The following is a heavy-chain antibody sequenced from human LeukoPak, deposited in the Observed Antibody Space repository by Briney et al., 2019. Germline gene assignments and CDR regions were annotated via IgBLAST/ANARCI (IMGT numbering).Heavy chain of an antibody. CDR3: ARVRGSSWNGMDV. D-gene: IGHD6-13*01. Sequence: PSETLSLTCTVSGGSISSYYWSWIRQPPGKGLEWIGYIYYSGSTNYNPSLKSRVTISVDTSKNQFSLKLSSVTAADTAVYYCARVRGSSWNGMDVWGQGTTVTVSS. V-gene: IGHV4-59*01. CDR1: GGSISSYY. CDR2: IYYSGST. J-gene: IGHJ6*02.